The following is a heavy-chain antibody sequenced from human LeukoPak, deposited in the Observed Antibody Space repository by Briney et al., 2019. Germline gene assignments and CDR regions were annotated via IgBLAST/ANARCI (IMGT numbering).Heavy chain of an antibody. CDR1: GFTFSGYW. J-gene: IGHJ6*03. D-gene: IGHD6-19*01. CDR3: AKGGSGWYGDYMDV. V-gene: IGHV3-30*18. CDR2: ISYDGSNK. Sequence: GGSLRLSCAVSGFTFSGYWMSWVRQAPGKGLEWVAVISYDGSNKYYADSAKGRFTISRDNSKNTLYLQMNSLRAEDTAVHYCAKGGSGWYGDYMDVWGKGTTVTVSS.